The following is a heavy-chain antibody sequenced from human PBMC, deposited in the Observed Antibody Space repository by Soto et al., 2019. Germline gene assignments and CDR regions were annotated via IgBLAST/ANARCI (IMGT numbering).Heavy chain of an antibody. CDR3: AKNVWGIRLFGGMDV. CDR1: GYTFTSYG. Sequence: GASVKVSCKASGYTFTSYGISWVRQAPGQGLEWMGWISAYNGNTNYAQKLQGRVTMTTDTSTSTAYMELRSLRSEDTAVYYCAKNVWGIRLFGGMDVWGQGTTVTVSS. D-gene: IGHD3-9*01. J-gene: IGHJ6*02. CDR2: ISAYNGNT. V-gene: IGHV1-18*01.